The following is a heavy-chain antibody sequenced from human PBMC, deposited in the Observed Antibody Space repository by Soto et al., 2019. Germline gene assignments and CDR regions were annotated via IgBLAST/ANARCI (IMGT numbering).Heavy chain of an antibody. CDR1: GFTFSSYA. Sequence: GGSLRLSCAASGFTFSSYAMSWVRQAPGKGLEWVSAISGSGGSTYYADSVKGRFTISRDNSKNTLYLQMNSLRAEDTAVYYCAKNTQISGSYYYAFDIWGQGTMVTVSS. CDR3: AKNTQISGSYYYAFDI. CDR2: ISGSGGST. V-gene: IGHV3-23*01. D-gene: IGHD1-26*01. J-gene: IGHJ3*02.